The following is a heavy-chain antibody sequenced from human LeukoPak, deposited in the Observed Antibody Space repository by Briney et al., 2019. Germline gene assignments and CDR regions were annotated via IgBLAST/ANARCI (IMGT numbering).Heavy chain of an antibody. CDR2: IKQDGSAK. CDR1: GFTFSSYW. CDR3: ATYIAAAGPQPYYYYYYMDV. J-gene: IGHJ6*03. V-gene: IGHV3-7*01. Sequence: GGSLRLSCAASGFTFSSYWMSWVRQAPGKGLEWVANIKQDGSAKYYVDSVKGRFTISRDNAKNSLYLQMNSLRAEDTAVYYCATYIAAAGPQPYYYYYYMDVWGKGTTVTVSS. D-gene: IGHD6-13*01.